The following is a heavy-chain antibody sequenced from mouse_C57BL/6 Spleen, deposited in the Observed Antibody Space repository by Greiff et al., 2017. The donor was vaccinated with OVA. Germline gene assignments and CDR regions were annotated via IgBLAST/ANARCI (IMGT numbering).Heavy chain of an antibody. CDR1: GYTFTSYW. Sequence: QVQLQQSGAELAKPGASVKLSCKASGYTFTSYWMHWVKQRPGQGLEWIGYINPSSGYTKYNQKFKDKATLPADKSSSTAYRQLSSLTYEDSAVYYCARGGFAIVTTKGYFDVWGTGTTVTVSS. V-gene: IGHV1-7*01. CDR2: INPSSGYT. CDR3: ARGGFAIVTTKGYFDV. D-gene: IGHD2-5*01. J-gene: IGHJ1*03.